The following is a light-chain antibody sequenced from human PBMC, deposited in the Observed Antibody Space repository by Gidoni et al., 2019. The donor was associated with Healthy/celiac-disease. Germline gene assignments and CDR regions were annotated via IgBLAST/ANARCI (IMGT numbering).Light chain of an antibody. Sequence: ETVLTQSPGTLSLSPGERATLSCRASQSVSSSYLAWYQQKPGQAPRLLIYGASSRATGIPDRFSGSGSGTDFTLTISRLEPEDFAVYYCQQYGSSPTFGGXTKVEIK. CDR2: GAS. V-gene: IGKV3-20*01. CDR1: QSVSSSY. CDR3: QQYGSSPT. J-gene: IGKJ4*01.